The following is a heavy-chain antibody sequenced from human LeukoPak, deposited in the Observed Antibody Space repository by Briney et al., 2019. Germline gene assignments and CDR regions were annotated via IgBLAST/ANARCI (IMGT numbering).Heavy chain of an antibody. CDR1: GFTFSSYG. CDR2: ISYDGSNK. J-gene: IGHJ4*02. D-gene: IGHD3-22*01. V-gene: IGHV3-30*18. CDR3: AKSSAYYYDSSGYYYGHYFDY. Sequence: PGGSLRLSCAASGFTFSSYGMHWVRQAPGKGLEWVAVISYDGSNKYYADSVKGRFTISRDNSKNTLYLQMNSLRAEDTAVYYCAKSSAYYYDSSGYYYGHYFDYWGQGTLVTVSS.